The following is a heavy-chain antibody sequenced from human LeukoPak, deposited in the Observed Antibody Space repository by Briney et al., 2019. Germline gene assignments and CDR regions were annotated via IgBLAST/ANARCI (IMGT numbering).Heavy chain of an antibody. CDR3: ARAEMGGSSWYDY. CDR2: INSDGSST. D-gene: IGHD6-13*01. Sequence: GGSLRLSCAASGFTFSSYWMHWVRQAPGKGLVWVSRINSDGSSTTYADSVKGRFTISRDNAKNTLYLQMNSLRAEDTAVYYCARAEMGGSSWYDYWGQGTLVTVSS. CDR1: GFTFSSYW. V-gene: IGHV3-74*01. J-gene: IGHJ4*02.